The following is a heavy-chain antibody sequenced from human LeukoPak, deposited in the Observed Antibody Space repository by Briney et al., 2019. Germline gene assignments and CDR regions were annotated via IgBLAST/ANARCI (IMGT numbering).Heavy chain of an antibody. J-gene: IGHJ5*02. D-gene: IGHD2-2*01. CDR2: IIPIFGTA. V-gene: IGHV1-69*05. Sequence: ASVKVSCKASGGTFSSYAIGWVRQAPGQGLEWMGGIIPIFGTANYAQKFQGRVTITTDESTSTAYMELSSLRSEDTAVYYCARRGQLLQNWFDPWGQGTLVTVSS. CDR3: ARRGQLLQNWFDP. CDR1: GGTFSSYA.